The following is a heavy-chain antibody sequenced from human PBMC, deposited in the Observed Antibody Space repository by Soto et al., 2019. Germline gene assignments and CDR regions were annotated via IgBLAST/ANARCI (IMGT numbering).Heavy chain of an antibody. CDR3: ARGTYTTGWYYFDY. Sequence: SEALSLTCAVSGYSISSGHYWGWIRQPPGKGPEWIGSVFHIGRAFYNPSLKSQVTMSVDTSKNQFSLNLTSATAADTAIYYCARGTYTTGWYYFDYWGQGTLVTVSS. D-gene: IGHD6-19*01. CDR1: GYSISSGHY. CDR2: VFHIGRA. V-gene: IGHV4-38-2*01. J-gene: IGHJ4*02.